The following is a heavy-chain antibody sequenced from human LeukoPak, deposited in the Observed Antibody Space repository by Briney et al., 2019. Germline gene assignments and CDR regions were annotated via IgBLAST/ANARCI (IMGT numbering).Heavy chain of an antibody. J-gene: IGHJ4*02. CDR1: GFTFSSYE. CDR3: ARGDDSGYSLY. D-gene: IGHD3-22*01. Sequence: GGSLRLSCAASGFTFSSYEMNWARQAPGKGLEWVSYISNSGSTIYYADSVKGRFSISRDNAEKSLYLQMNSLRADDTAVYYCARGDDSGYSLYWGQGTLVTVSS. CDR2: ISNSGSTI. V-gene: IGHV3-48*03.